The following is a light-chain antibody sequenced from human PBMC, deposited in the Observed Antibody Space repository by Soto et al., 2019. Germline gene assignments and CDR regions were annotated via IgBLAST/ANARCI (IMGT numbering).Light chain of an antibody. CDR1: SSDIGGDYNY. CDR3: SSYTSSRTLV. CDR2: EVS. Sequence: QSALTQPASVSGSPGQSITISCTGTSSDIGGDYNYVSLYQQHPGKAPKLMIYEVSDRPSGVSNRLSGSRSGNTASLTISGLQAADEADYYCSSYTSSRTLVFATGHKV. V-gene: IGLV2-14*01. J-gene: IGLJ1*01.